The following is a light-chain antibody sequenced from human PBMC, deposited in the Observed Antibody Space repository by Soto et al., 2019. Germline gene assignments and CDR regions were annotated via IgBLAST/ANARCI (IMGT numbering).Light chain of an antibody. CDR2: DAS. Sequence: DIVLTQSPAALSASPGQIGTLSCRASQSVKGNLAWYQQKPGQAPRLLIYDASNRATGIPARFSGSGSGTEFTLTISSLQSEDFAICYCKQYHIWLNFGRGTKVDIK. V-gene: IGKV3-15*01. CDR1: QSVKGN. CDR3: KQYHIWLN. J-gene: IGKJ4*01.